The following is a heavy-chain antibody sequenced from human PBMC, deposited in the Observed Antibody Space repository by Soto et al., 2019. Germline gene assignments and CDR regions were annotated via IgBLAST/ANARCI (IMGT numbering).Heavy chain of an antibody. V-gene: IGHV3-23*01. D-gene: IGHD1-20*01. CDR3: AKDQARYYGMEV. CDR1: GFTFSSYA. Sequence: GGSLRLSCAASGFTFSSYAMTWVRQAPGKGLEWVSSITGSGFSTYYADSVKGRFTISRDNFRNTLYLHMNGLRADDTGIYYCAKDQARYYGMEVWGQGTTVTVSS. J-gene: IGHJ6*02. CDR2: ITGSGFST.